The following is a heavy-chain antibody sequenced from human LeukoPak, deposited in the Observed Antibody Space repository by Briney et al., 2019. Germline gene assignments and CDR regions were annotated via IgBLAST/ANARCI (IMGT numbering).Heavy chain of an antibody. J-gene: IGHJ4*02. Sequence: SETLSLTCTASGGSISSSSYYWGWIRQPPGKGLEWIGSIYYSGSTYYNPSLKSRVTMSVDTSKNQFSLKLSSVTAADTAVYYCARDRLEEQWLVLGQLWGQGTLVTVSS. CDR1: GGSISSSSYY. CDR3: ARDRLEEQWLVLGQL. D-gene: IGHD6-19*01. V-gene: IGHV4-39*07. CDR2: IYYSGST.